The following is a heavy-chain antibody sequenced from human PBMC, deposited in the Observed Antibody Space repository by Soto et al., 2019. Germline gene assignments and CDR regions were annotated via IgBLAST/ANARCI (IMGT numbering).Heavy chain of an antibody. CDR1: SGSFSCYY. V-gene: IGHV4-34*01. J-gene: IGHJ4*02. Sequence: SETLSLTCAVYSGSFSCYYWSWIRQPPGKGLEWIGELYQGLSIIYNPSLESRVTISGDSSKNQFSLKLRSVTAADTAVYYCARHGGYYFDYWGQGTLVTVSS. CDR3: ARHGGYYFDY. D-gene: IGHD3-16*01. CDR2: LYQGLSI.